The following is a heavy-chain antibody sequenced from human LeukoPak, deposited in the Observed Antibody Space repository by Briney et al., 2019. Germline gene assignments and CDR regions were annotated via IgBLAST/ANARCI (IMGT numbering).Heavy chain of an antibody. V-gene: IGHV3-48*04. CDR1: GFTFSDYS. CDR3: AKDSRYSSHYYFDF. J-gene: IGHJ4*02. D-gene: IGHD6-13*01. CDR2: IIGSSTTI. Sequence: GGSLRLSCAASGFTFSDYSMHWVRQAPGKGLECISYIIGSSTTIYYADSVKGRFTISRDNAKNTLYLQMDRLRAEDTAVYYCAKDSRYSSHYYFDFWGLGTLVTVSS.